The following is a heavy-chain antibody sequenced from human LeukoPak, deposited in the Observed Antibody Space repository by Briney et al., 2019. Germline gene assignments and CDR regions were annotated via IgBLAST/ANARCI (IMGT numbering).Heavy chain of an antibody. CDR3: ARDSPLTTVTTDY. V-gene: IGHV3-66*01. Sequence: GGSLRLSCAASGFTVSSNYMSWVRQVPGKGLEWVSVIYSGGSTYYADSVKGRFTISRDNSKNTLYLQMNSLRAEDTAVYYCARDSPLTTVTTDYWGQGTLVTVSS. D-gene: IGHD4-17*01. J-gene: IGHJ4*02. CDR1: GFTVSSNY. CDR2: IYSGGST.